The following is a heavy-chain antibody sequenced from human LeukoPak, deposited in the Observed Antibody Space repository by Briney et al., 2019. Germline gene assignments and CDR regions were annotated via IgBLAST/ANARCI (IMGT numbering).Heavy chain of an antibody. CDR2: MNPNSGDT. V-gene: IGHV1-8*01. CDR3: ARDQEGFDY. J-gene: IGHJ4*02. CDR1: GYTFTSYD. Sequence: ASVKVSCKASGYTFTSYDIKWVRQATGQGLEWMGWMNPNSGDTGYAQKFQGRVTVTRDTSTSTVHMELSGLRSEDTAVYYCARDQEGFDYWGQGTLVTVSS.